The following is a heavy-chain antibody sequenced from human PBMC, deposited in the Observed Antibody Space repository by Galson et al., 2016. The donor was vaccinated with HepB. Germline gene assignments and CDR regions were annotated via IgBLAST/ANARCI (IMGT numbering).Heavy chain of an antibody. CDR3: AKVMARTGYYFAPLFDS. V-gene: IGHV3-23*01. D-gene: IGHD3/OR15-3a*01. CDR2: ISGRADTT. CDR1: GFTFSAYA. J-gene: IGHJ4*02. Sequence: SLRLSCAASGFTFSAYAMTWVRQTPGKGLGWVSAISGRADTTYYADSVKGRFTVSRDNSKNTLSLEMNNLRADDTAIYYCAKVMARTGYYFAPLFDSWGQGTLVTVSS.